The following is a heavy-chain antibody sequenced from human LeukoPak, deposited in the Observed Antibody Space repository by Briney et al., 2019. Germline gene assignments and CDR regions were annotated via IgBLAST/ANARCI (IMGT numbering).Heavy chain of an antibody. CDR1: GFTFSNAW. V-gene: IGHV3-15*01. D-gene: IGHD3-10*01. CDR2: IKSKTDGGTT. J-gene: IGHJ4*02. CDR3: TTGPMVRGIIRD. Sequence: GGSLRLSCAASGFTFSNAWMSWVRQAPGKGLEWVGRIKSKTDGGTTDYAAPVKGRFTISRDDSKHTLYLQMNSLKTEDTAVYYCTTGPMVRGIIRDWGQGTLVTVSS.